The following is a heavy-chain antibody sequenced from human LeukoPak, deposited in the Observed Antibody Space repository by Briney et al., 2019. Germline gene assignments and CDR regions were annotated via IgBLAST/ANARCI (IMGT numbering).Heavy chain of an antibody. V-gene: IGHV3-66*01. D-gene: IGHD2-15*01. Sequence: GGSLRLSCAASGFTVSNKYMSWVRQAPGRGLEWVSVIYSGGSTYYADSVKGRFSIPRDKSKNTLYLQMNSLRAEGTALYYCAREMYCSGGSCYGDAFDIWGQGTMVTVSS. J-gene: IGHJ3*02. CDR2: IYSGGST. CDR3: AREMYCSGGSCYGDAFDI. CDR1: GFTVSNKY.